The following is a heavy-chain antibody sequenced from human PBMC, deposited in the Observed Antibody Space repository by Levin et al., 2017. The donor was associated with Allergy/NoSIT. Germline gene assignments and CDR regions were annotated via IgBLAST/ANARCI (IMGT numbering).Heavy chain of an antibody. J-gene: IGHJ4*02. Sequence: PGGSLRLSCAASGFTFNDYAMHWVRQAPGKGLEWVSGINWNGDNIAYADSVKGRFTISRDNAKNSLYLQMNTLRREDTAFYYGVKDVDASVPSAEDYFDYWGQGSLVTVSS. CDR2: INWNGDNI. V-gene: IGHV3-9*01. CDR3: VKDVDASVPSAEDYFDY. CDR1: GFTFNDYA. D-gene: IGHD1-26*01.